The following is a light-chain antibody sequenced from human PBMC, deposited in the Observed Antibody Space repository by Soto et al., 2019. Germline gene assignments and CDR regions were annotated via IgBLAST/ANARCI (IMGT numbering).Light chain of an antibody. J-gene: IGKJ1*01. CDR1: QSVSTTD. V-gene: IGKV3-20*01. CDR3: QQYGSSPS. Sequence: EIVLTQSPGTLSLSPGERAALSCRASQSVSTTDLPWYQQKPGQAPRLLLYGASSRATGIPARFSGSGSGTDFTLTISRLDPGDFAVYYCQQYGSSPSFGQGTKVEIK. CDR2: GAS.